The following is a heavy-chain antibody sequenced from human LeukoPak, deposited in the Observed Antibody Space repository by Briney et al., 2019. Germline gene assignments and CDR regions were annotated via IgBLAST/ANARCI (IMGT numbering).Heavy chain of an antibody. J-gene: IGHJ2*01. CDR1: GYTFASYD. CDR3: ARGPTYYDSSWGYFAL. Sequence: ASVKVSCKASGYTFASYDINWVRQAPGQGLEWMGWMNPNIGNTGYAQKFQGRVTLTRNTSISTAYMELSSLASDDTAVYYCARGPTYYDSSWGYFALWGRGTLVTVSS. D-gene: IGHD3-22*01. V-gene: IGHV1-8*01. CDR2: MNPNIGNT.